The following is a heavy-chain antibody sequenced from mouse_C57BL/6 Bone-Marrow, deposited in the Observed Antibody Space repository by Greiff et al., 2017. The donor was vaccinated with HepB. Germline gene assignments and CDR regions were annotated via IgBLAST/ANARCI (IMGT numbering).Heavy chain of an antibody. CDR1: GFNIKDDH. CDR2: IDPENGDT. Sequence: EVQLQQSGAELVRPGASVKLSCTASGFNIKDDHMHWVKQRPEQGLEWIGWIDPENGDTEYASKFQGKATITADTSSNTAYLQLSSLTSEDTAVYYCTPLSYYYGSRDYFDYWGQGTTLTVSS. V-gene: IGHV14-4*01. D-gene: IGHD1-1*01. J-gene: IGHJ2*01. CDR3: TPLSYYYGSRDYFDY.